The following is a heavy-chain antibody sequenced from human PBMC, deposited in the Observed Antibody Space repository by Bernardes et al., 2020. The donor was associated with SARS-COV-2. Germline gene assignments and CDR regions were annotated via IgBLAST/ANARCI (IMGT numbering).Heavy chain of an antibody. Sequence: SETLSLTCTVSGGSISSGGYYWSWIRQHPGKGLEWSGYIYYSGSTYYNPSLKSRVTISVDTSKNQFSLKLSSVTAADTAVYYCARGWGIAAAPNWFDPWGQGTLVTVSS. V-gene: IGHV4-31*03. D-gene: IGHD6-13*01. CDR2: IYYSGST. CDR3: ARGWGIAAAPNWFDP. J-gene: IGHJ5*02. CDR1: GGSISSGGYY.